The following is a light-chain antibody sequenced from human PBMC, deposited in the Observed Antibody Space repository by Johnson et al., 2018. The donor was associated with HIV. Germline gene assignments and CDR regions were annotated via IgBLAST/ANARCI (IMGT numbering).Light chain of an antibody. CDR3: GTWDGSLGAHYV. CDR1: SSNIGNNY. Sequence: QSVLTQPPSVSAAPGQKVTISCSGSSSNIGNNYVSWYQQLPGRAPKLLIYDNNKLPSGIPDRFSGSKSGTSATLGITGLQTGDEADYYCGTWDGSLGAHYVFGTGTKVTVL. V-gene: IGLV1-51*01. J-gene: IGLJ1*01. CDR2: DNN.